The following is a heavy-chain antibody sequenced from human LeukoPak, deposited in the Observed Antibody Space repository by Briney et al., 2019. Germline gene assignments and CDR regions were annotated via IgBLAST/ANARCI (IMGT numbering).Heavy chain of an antibody. CDR1: GGTFRNYA. CDR3: ARGKSSSLLRTFDY. D-gene: IGHD6-13*01. CDR2: IIPIFGTA. J-gene: IGHJ4*02. Sequence: GASVKVSCKASGGTFRNYAINWVRQAPGQGLEWMGGIIPIFGTANYAQKFQGRVTITADESTRTSYMDLNSLRSEDTAVYYCARGKSSSLLRTFDYWGQGTLVTVSS. V-gene: IGHV1-69*01.